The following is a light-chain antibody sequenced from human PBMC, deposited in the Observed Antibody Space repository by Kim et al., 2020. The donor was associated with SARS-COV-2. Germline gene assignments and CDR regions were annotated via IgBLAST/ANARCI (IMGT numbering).Light chain of an antibody. CDR1: QDFSSW. J-gene: IGKJ4*01. CDR2: AAS. Sequence: ASVGDRVTITCRASQDFSSWLAWYQQKPGKAPKLLISAASSLQSGVPSRFSGSGSGTDFTLTISSLQPEDFASYYCQRADSFPLGFGGGTKVDIK. CDR3: QRADSFPLG. V-gene: IGKV1-12*01.